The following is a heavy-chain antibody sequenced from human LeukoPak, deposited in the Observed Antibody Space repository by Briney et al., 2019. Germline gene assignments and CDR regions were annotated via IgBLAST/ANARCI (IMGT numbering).Heavy chain of an antibody. CDR3: ARVLDYVRWFDP. CDR1: GGSISSGDYY. Sequence: SQTLSLTCTVSGGSISSGDYYWSWIRQHPGKGLEWIGYIYYSGSTYYNPSLKSRVTISVDTSKNQFSMKLSSGTAADTAVYYCARVLDYVRWFDPGGQGTLVTVSS. V-gene: IGHV4-31*03. J-gene: IGHJ5*02. CDR2: IYYSGST. D-gene: IGHD4-17*01.